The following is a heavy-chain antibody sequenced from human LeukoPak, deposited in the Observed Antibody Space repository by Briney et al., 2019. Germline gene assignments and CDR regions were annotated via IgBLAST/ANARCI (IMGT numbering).Heavy chain of an antibody. V-gene: IGHV3-20*03. J-gene: IGHJ4*02. CDR3: ARGSIAIYYYDSSGYFGY. D-gene: IGHD3-22*01. Sequence: GSLRLSFAASGFTFDDYGMSWVRQAPGKGLEWVSGINWNGGSTGYADSVKGRFTISRDNAKNSLYLQMNSLRAEDTALYYCARGSIAIYYYDSSGYFGYWGQGTLVTVSS. CDR2: INWNGGST. CDR1: GFTFDDYG.